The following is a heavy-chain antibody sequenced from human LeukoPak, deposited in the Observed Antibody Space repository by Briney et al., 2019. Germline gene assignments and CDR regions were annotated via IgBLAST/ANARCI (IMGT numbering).Heavy chain of an antibody. D-gene: IGHD3-22*01. CDR3: AKDQGSYYYDTSGYPDY. J-gene: IGHJ4*02. CDR2: ISGSGGST. CDR1: GFTFSSYA. Sequence: GGSLRLSCAASGFTFSSYAMSWVRRAPGKGLEWVSAISGSGGSTYYADSVKGWFTISRDNSKNTLYLQMNSLRAEDTAVYYCAKDQGSYYYDTSGYPDYWGQGTLVTVSS. V-gene: IGHV3-23*01.